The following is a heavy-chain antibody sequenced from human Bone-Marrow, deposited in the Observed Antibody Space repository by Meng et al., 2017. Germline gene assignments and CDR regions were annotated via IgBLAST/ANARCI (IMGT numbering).Heavy chain of an antibody. CDR1: GFTFSRFR. J-gene: IGHJ4*02. D-gene: IGHD2-15*01. CDR3: ARGCGGSCLAAHY. V-gene: IGHV3-74*01. CDR2: ISPDGSDT. Sequence: GESLKISCAASGFTFSRFRMHWVRQAPGKGLVWVSRISPDGSDTNYADSVKGRFTISRDNARNTLYLQMSSLRVEDTAVYYCARGCGGSCLAAHYWGQGTMVTVSS.